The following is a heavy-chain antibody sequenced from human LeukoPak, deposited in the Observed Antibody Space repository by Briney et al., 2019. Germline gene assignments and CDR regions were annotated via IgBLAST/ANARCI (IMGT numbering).Heavy chain of an antibody. CDR3: ATEVGATTSFDY. Sequence: SVKVSCKASGDTFSSYAISWVRQAPGQGLEWMGGIIPIFGTANYAQKFQGRVTITADESTSTAYMELSSLRSEDTAVYYCATEVGATTSFDYWGQGTLVTVSS. V-gene: IGHV1-69*13. J-gene: IGHJ4*02. CDR1: GDTFSSYA. D-gene: IGHD1-26*01. CDR2: IIPIFGTA.